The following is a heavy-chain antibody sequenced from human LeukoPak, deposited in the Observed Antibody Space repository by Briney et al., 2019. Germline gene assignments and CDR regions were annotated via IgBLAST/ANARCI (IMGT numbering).Heavy chain of an antibody. Sequence: GGSLRLSCAASGFTFSDHYMTWIRQAPGKGLEWVSYMSKSGDIIYYADSVRGRFTMSRDNAKNSLYLQMNNLRAEDTAVYYCTRGHWGLDYWGQGTLVTVSS. J-gene: IGHJ4*02. CDR1: GFTFSDHY. D-gene: IGHD7-27*01. CDR3: TRGHWGLDY. CDR2: MSKSGDII. V-gene: IGHV3-11*01.